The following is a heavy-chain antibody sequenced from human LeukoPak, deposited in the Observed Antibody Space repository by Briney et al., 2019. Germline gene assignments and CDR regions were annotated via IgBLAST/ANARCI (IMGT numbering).Heavy chain of an antibody. CDR2: ISSSTNYI. Sequence: GGSLRLSCGTSRLTLNTYSMNTVPQAPGKGLEWVSSISSSTNYIHYADSVKGRFTISRDNAKNALYLQMNSLRAEDTAVYYCARESATVRTNAFDIWGQGTMITVSS. J-gene: IGHJ3*02. CDR1: RLTLNTYS. CDR3: ARESATVRTNAFDI. V-gene: IGHV3-21*01. D-gene: IGHD6-25*01.